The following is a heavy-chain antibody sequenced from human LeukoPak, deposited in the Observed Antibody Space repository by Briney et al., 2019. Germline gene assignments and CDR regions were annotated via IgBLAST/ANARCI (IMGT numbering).Heavy chain of an antibody. CDR1: GYTFTSYG. CDR2: ISAYNGNT. V-gene: IGHV1-18*01. CDR3: ASDPGLGIDYYYMDV. J-gene: IGHJ6*03. Sequence: ASVKVSCKASGYTFTSYGISWVRQAPGQGLEWMGWISAYNGNTNYAQKLQGRVTMTTDTSTSTAYMELRSLRSDDTAVYYCASDPGLGIDYYYMDVWGKGTTVTVSS. D-gene: IGHD7-27*01.